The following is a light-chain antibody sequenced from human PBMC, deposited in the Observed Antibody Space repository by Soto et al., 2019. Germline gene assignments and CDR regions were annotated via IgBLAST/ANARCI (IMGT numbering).Light chain of an antibody. J-gene: IGKJ5*01. CDR3: QQSYSTPHT. CDR1: QTVSTY. Sequence: QITHSPSSRSAPVGDGITITFRASQTVSTYLNWYQQKPGKAPTLLISATSTLQSGVPSRFSGSGSGTDFTLTISSLQPEDFATYYCQQSYSTPHTFGQGTRLEIK. V-gene: IGKV1-39*01. CDR2: ATS.